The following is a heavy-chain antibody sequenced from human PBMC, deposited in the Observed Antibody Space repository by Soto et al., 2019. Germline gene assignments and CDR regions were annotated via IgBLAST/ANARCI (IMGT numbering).Heavy chain of an antibody. CDR1: GFTFSSYG. J-gene: IGHJ4*02. CDR2: ISYDGSNK. V-gene: IGHV3-30*18. CDR3: AKVTLTWIQLWYYFDY. Sequence: GGSLRLSCAASGFTFSSYGMHWVRQAPGKGLEWVAVISYDGSNKYYADSVKGRFTISRDNSKNTLYLQMNSLRAEDTAVYYCAKVTLTWIQLWYYFDYWGQGTLVTVSS. D-gene: IGHD5-18*01.